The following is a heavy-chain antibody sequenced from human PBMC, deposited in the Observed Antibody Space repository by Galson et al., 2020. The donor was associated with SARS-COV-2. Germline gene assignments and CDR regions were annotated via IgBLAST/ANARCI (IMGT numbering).Heavy chain of an antibody. CDR3: ARLHYGEYAPEAFDI. V-gene: IGHV4-30-2*01. D-gene: IGHD4-17*01. J-gene: IGHJ3*02. CDR1: GTSISSGSYS. CDR2: ISHSGGT. Sequence: SETLSLTCAVSGTSISSGSYSWNWIRQPPGKGLEWIGYISHSGGTYYNPSLKSRVTISGDRSKNQFSLRLSSVTAADTAVYYCARLHYGEYAPEAFDIWGPGQGSPWLQ.